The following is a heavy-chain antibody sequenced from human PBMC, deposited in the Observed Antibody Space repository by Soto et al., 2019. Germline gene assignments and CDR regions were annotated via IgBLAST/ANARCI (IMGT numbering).Heavy chain of an antibody. CDR3: ARARSGPEAFDI. J-gene: IGHJ3*02. D-gene: IGHD1-26*01. V-gene: IGHV4-59*01. Sequence: SETLSLTCTVSGGSISRYYWSWIRQPPGKGLEWIGYIYYSGSTNYNPSLKSRVTISVDTSKNQFSLKLSSVTAADTAVYYCARARSGPEAFDIWGQGTMVTVSS. CDR2: IYYSGST. CDR1: GGSISRYY.